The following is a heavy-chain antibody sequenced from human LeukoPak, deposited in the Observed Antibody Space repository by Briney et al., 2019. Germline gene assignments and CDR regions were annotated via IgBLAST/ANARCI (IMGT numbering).Heavy chain of an antibody. CDR2: MNPNSGNT. Sequence: GASVKVSCKASGHNFTTYDINWVRQATGQGLEWMGWMNPNSGNTGYAQKFQGRVTMTRNTSISTVYMELSSLTSEDTAVYYCARSLSVGRNLDWISKKFDNWFDPWGQGTLVTVSS. V-gene: IGHV1-8*01. J-gene: IGHJ5*02. CDR1: GHNFTTYD. D-gene: IGHD3-9*01. CDR3: ARSLSVGRNLDWISKKFDNWFDP.